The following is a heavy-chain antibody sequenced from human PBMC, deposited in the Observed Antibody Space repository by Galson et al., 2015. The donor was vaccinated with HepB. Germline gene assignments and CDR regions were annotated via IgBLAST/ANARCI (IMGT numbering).Heavy chain of an antibody. CDR1: GFIFRNHA. J-gene: IGHJ4*02. D-gene: IGHD3-22*01. V-gene: IGHV3-30*04. CDR2: ISYDGIHK. CDR3: ARDHYDSSGQLNNGPDY. Sequence: SLRLSCAAYGFIFRNHAMHWVRQAPGKGLEWLAVISYDGIHKNYADSGRGRFIISRDDSKNTLYLEMNSLITEDAAVYYCARDHYDSSGQLNNGPDYWGQGTLVTASS.